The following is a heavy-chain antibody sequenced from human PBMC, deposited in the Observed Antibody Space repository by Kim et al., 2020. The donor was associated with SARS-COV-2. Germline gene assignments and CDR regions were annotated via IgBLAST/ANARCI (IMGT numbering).Heavy chain of an antibody. CDR1: GYTFTSYG. Sequence: ASVKVSCKASGYTFTSYGISWVRQAPGQGLEWMGWISAYNGNTNYAQKLQGRVTMTTDTSTSTAYMELRSLRSDDTAVYYCARQLGSPPYFYYYGMDVWGQGTTVTVSS. D-gene: IGHD7-27*01. CDR2: ISAYNGNT. V-gene: IGHV1-18*01. J-gene: IGHJ6*02. CDR3: ARQLGSPPYFYYYGMDV.